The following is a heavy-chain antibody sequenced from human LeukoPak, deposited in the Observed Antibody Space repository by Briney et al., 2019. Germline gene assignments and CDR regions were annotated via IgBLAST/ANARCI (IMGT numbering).Heavy chain of an antibody. CDR3: ARDSIAVAGDYYYGVDV. CDR2: IYTSGST. CDR1: GGSISSYY. V-gene: IGHV4-4*07. D-gene: IGHD6-19*01. J-gene: IGHJ6*02. Sequence: PSETLSLTCTVSGGSISSYYWSWIRQPAGKGLGWIGRIYTSGSTNYNPSLKSRVTMSVDTSKNQFSLKLSSVTAADTAVYYCARDSIAVAGDYYYGVDVWGQGTTVTVSS.